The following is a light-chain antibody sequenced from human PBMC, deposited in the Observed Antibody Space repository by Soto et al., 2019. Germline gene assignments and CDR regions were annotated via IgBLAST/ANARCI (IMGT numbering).Light chain of an antibody. CDR2: GAS. CDR1: QSVSGD. V-gene: IGKV3-15*01. Sequence: EIVMTQSPATLSVSPGMRATLSCRASQSVSGDLAWYQQKPGQAPRLLIFGASTRATGVPARFSGSGSGTEFTLTISSLQSEDFAVYYCQQYNNWPQSFGPGAKVDIK. J-gene: IGKJ3*01. CDR3: QQYNNWPQS.